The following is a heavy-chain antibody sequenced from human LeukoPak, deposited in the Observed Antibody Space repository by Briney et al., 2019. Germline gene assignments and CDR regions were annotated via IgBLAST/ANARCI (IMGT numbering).Heavy chain of an antibody. D-gene: IGHD3-10*01. CDR1: GFTFSSYG. Sequence: GRSLRLSCAAPGFTFSSYGMHWVRQAPGKGLEWVAVISYDGSNKYYADSVKGRFTISRDNSKNTLYLQMNSLRAEDTAVYYCAKEDYGSGSFNYWGQGTLVTVSS. CDR3: AKEDYGSGSFNY. J-gene: IGHJ4*02. CDR2: ISYDGSNK. V-gene: IGHV3-30*18.